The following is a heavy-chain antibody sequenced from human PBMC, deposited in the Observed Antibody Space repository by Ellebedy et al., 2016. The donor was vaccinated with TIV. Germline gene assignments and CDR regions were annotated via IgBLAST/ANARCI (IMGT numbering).Heavy chain of an antibody. CDR2: ISYDGSEK. CDR1: GFTFSSYA. Sequence: PGGSLRLSCTVSGFTFSSYAIHWVRLAPGKGLEWVTLISYDGSEKYNADSVKGRFTISRDNSKNPVYLQMNSLRAEDTAVYYCATSAVGHSHGYYFDYWGQGTLVTVSS. D-gene: IGHD3-22*01. CDR3: ATSAVGHSHGYYFDY. V-gene: IGHV3-30-3*01. J-gene: IGHJ4*02.